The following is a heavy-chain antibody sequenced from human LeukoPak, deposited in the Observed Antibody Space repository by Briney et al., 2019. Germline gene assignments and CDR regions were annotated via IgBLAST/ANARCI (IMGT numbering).Heavy chain of an antibody. V-gene: IGHV3-21*01. CDR1: GFTFSSYS. J-gene: IGHJ3*02. CDR3: ARDRRRAEKTGGAFDI. Sequence: GGSLRLSCAASGFTFSSYSMNWVRQAPGKGLEWVSSISSSSSYIYYADLVKGRFTISRDNAKNSLYLQMNSLRAEDTAVYYCARDRRRAEKTGGAFDIWGQGTMVTVSS. D-gene: IGHD2-15*01. CDR2: ISSSSSYI.